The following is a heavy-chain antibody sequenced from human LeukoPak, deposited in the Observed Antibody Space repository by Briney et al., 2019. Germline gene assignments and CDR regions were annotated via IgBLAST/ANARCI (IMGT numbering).Heavy chain of an antibody. J-gene: IGHJ4*02. CDR2: ISSNGGST. CDR1: GFTFSSYA. V-gene: IGHV3-64*01. CDR3: ARDKYRDGYNLQGLDY. Sequence: GGSLRLSCAASGFTFSSYAMHWVRQAPGKGLEYVSAISSNGGSTYYTNSVKGRFTISRDNSKNTLYLQMGSLRAEDMAVYYCARDKYRDGYNLQGLDYWGQGTLVTVSS. D-gene: IGHD5-24*01.